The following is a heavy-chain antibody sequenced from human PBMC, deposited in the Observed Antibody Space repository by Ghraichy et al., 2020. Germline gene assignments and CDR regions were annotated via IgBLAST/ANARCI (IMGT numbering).Heavy chain of an antibody. CDR2: VSGSGDST. CDR1: GFMFNKYD. D-gene: IGHD6-19*01. V-gene: IGHV3-23*01. J-gene: IGHJ4*02. CDR3: AKSGSVAGTYHFDY. Sequence: GGSLRLSCAASGFMFNKYDMTWVRQAPGKGLEWVSTVSGSGDSTYYADSVKGRFTISRDNSKNTLYLQMTSLRAEDTSVVYCAKSGSVAGTYHFDYWGQGALVNVSS.